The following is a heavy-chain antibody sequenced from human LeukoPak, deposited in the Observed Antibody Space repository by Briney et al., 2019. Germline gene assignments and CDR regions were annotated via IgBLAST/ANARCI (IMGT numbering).Heavy chain of an antibody. V-gene: IGHV4-59*08. J-gene: IGHJ4*02. D-gene: IGHD2-8*01. Sequence: SETLSLTCTVSGGSISSYYWSWIRQPPGKGLEWIGYIYYSGSTNYNPSLKSRVTISVDTSKNQFSLKLSSVAAADTAVYYCARHSYAGSQYYFDYWGQGTLVTVSS. CDR2: IYYSGST. CDR1: GGSISSYY. CDR3: ARHSYAGSQYYFDY.